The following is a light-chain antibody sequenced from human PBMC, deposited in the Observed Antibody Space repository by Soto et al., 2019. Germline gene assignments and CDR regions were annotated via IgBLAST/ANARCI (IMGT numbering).Light chain of an antibody. CDR1: QSVSSSF. Sequence: EIVLTQSPGTLSLSPGERATLSCRASQSVSSSFLAWYQQKPGQAPRLLIYGASSRATGIPDRFSGSGSGTDFTLTISGLEPEDFAVYYYQQYGSSPWTFGQGTKVEIK. CDR2: GAS. V-gene: IGKV3-20*01. J-gene: IGKJ1*01. CDR3: QQYGSSPWT.